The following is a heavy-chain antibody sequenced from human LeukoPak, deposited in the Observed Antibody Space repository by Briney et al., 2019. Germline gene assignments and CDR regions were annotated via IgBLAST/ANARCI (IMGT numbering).Heavy chain of an antibody. J-gene: IGHJ6*03. Sequence: PSETLSLTCTVSGGSISGYYWSWIRQPPGKGLEWIGYIHYIGSTNYNPSLKSRVTISVDTSKNQFSLKLSSVTAADTAVYYCARGVWEQLVLYYYYYMDVWGKGTTVTVSS. CDR2: IHYIGST. CDR1: GGSISGYY. CDR3: ARGVWEQLVLYYYYYMDV. V-gene: IGHV4-59*01. D-gene: IGHD6-13*01.